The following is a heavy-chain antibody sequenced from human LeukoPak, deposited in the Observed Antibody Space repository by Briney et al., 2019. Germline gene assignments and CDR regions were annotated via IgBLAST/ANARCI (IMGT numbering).Heavy chain of an antibody. V-gene: IGHV3-30*03. CDR2: ISYDGSDK. J-gene: IGHJ4*02. CDR1: GFIFSSYG. D-gene: IGHD3-22*01. Sequence: GGSLRLSCAASGFIFSSYGMHWVRQAPGKGLEWVAVISYDGSDKYYADSVKGRFTISRDNSKNTLYLQMNNLRAEDTAVYYCARDGDEYYDSSGYYYSDYWGQGTLVTVSS. CDR3: ARDGDEYYDSSGYYYSDY.